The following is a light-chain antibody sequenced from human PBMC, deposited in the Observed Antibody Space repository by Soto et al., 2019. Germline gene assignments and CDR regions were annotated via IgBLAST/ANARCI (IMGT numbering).Light chain of an antibody. Sequence: QSALTQPPSASGSPGQSVTISCTGTPSDVGGSNSVSWYQQHPGKAPNLMIYYVNKRPSGVPDRFSGSKSGNTASLTVSGLQAADEAYYFCSSYAPSDVVFGGGTKVTVL. CDR1: PSDVGGSNS. J-gene: IGLJ2*01. V-gene: IGLV2-8*01. CDR2: YVN. CDR3: SSYAPSDVV.